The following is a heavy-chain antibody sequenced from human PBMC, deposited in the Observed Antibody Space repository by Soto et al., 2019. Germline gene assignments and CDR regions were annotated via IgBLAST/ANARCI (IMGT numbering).Heavy chain of an antibody. J-gene: IGHJ4*02. CDR3: AKENDILTGYVEYYFDY. D-gene: IGHD3-9*01. Sequence: GGSLRLSSAASGFTFSSYGMHWVRQAPGKGLEWVAVISYDGSNKYYADSVKGRFTISRDNSKNTLYLQMNSLRAEDTAVYYCAKENDILTGYVEYYFDYWGQGT. CDR2: ISYDGSNK. V-gene: IGHV3-30*18. CDR1: GFTFSSYG.